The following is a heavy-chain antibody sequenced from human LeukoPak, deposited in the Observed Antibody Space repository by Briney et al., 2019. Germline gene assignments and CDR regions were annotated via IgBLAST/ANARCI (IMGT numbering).Heavy chain of an antibody. CDR1: GLTFNNYA. D-gene: IGHD4-17*01. J-gene: IGHJ3*02. V-gene: IGHV3-23*01. Sequence: GGSLRLSCAASGLTFNNYAMSWVRQAPGEGLGWVSGISGSGDSTYDADSVKGRFTISRDNSKNTLSLQMNSLRAEDTAVYYCAKDPVYTTVTTFPGFDIWGQGTMVIVSS. CDR2: ISGSGDST. CDR3: AKDPVYTTVTTFPGFDI.